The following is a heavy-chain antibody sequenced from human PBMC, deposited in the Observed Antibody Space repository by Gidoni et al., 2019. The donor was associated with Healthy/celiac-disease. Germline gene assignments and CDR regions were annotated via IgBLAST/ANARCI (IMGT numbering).Heavy chain of an antibody. J-gene: IGHJ6*02. CDR1: GGSISSGGYS. D-gene: IGHD4-4*01. CDR2: IYHSGST. V-gene: IGHV4-30-2*01. CDR3: ARVTNSEYYGMDV. Sequence: QLQLQESGSGLVKPSQTLSLTCAVSGGSISSGGYSWSWIRQPPGKGLAWIGYIYHSGSTYYNPSLKSRVTISVDRSKNQFSLKLSSVTAADTAVYYCARVTNSEYYGMDVWGQGTTVTVSS.